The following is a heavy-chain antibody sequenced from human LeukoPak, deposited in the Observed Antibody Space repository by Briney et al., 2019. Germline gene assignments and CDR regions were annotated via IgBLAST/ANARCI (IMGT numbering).Heavy chain of an antibody. CDR1: GFTFSSYS. J-gene: IGHJ4*02. D-gene: IGHD3-9*01. V-gene: IGHV3-21*01. Sequence: GGSLRLSCAASGFTFSSYSMNWVRQAPGKGLEWVSSISSSNSYIYYADSVKGRFTISRDNAKNSLYLQMNSLRAEDTAVYYCARDSDILTGYSADFDYWGQGTLVTVSS. CDR3: ARDSDILTGYSADFDY. CDR2: ISSSNSYI.